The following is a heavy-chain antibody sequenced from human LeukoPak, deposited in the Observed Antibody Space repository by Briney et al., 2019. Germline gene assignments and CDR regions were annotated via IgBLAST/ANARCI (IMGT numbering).Heavy chain of an antibody. CDR1: GGSISSRFQY. Sequence: SETRSLTCTVSGGSISSRFQYWSWIRQPAGKGLEWIGRVYSSGGTNYNPSLKSRVTISVDTSKNQFSLKLSSVTAADTAVYYCARDVASAAYYYMDVWGKGTTVTVSS. D-gene: IGHD5-12*01. CDR2: VYSSGGT. V-gene: IGHV4-61*02. CDR3: ARDVASAAYYYMDV. J-gene: IGHJ6*03.